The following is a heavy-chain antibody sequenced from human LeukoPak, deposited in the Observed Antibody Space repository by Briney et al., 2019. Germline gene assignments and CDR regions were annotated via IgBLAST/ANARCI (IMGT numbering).Heavy chain of an antibody. CDR1: GFTFSSYA. J-gene: IGHJ4*02. CDR2: ISYDGSNK. V-gene: IGHV3-30-3*01. Sequence: PGGSLRLSCAASGFTFSSYAMHWVRQAPGKGLEWVAVISYDGSNKYYADSVKGRFTISRDNSKNTLYLQMNSLRAEDTAVYYCARDEYGDYLFDYWGQGTLVTVSS. CDR3: ARDEYGDYLFDY. D-gene: IGHD4-17*01.